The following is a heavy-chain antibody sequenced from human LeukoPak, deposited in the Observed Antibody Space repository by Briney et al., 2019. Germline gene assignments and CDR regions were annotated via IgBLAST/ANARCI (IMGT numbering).Heavy chain of an antibody. V-gene: IGHV3-74*01. J-gene: IGHJ4*02. D-gene: IGHD5-24*01. CDR2: ISHDGTST. Sequence: GGSLRLSCAASGFTFGRYWMHWVRQAPGKGLMWVSRISHDGTSTIYTDSVKGRFTVSRGNARNTMYLQMSGLRVEDMALYFCARARDESFDYWGRGTLVTVSS. CDR3: ARARDESFDY. CDR1: GFTFGRYW.